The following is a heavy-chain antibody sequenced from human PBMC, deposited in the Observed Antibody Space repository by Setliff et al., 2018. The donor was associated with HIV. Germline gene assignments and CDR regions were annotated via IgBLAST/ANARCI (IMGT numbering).Heavy chain of an antibody. D-gene: IGHD6-19*01. V-gene: IGHV3-49*03. CDR3: SRDSGYSSGSPRPFDY. J-gene: IGHJ4*02. CDR2: IRSKTYGGTT. CDR1: GLTLGDYT. Sequence: GGSLRLSCTGSGLTLGDYTMSWFRQAPGKGLEWVGFIRSKTYGGTTEYAASVKGRFIISRDDSKGIAYLQMNSLKVEDTAVYYCSRDSGYSSGSPRPFDYWGQGTLVTVSS.